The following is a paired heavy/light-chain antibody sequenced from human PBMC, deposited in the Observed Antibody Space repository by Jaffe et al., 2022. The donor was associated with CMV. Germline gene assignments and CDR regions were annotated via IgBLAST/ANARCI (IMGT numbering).Heavy chain of an antibody. D-gene: IGHD3-22*01. CDR1: GGSISSYD. CDR3: ARVGGYPLHVFDI. Sequence: QVQLQESGPGLVKPSETLSLTCTVSGGSISSYDWSWIRQPVGKGLEWIGRFYTSARTNYNPSLKSRVTMSVDTSRNQFSLRLTSVTAADTAVYYCARVGGYPLHVFDIWGQGTMVTVSS. J-gene: IGHJ3*02. V-gene: IGHV4-4*07. CDR2: FYTSART.
Light chain of an antibody. CDR2: GAS. V-gene: IGKV3-20*01. CDR1: QSVSSSY. J-gene: IGKJ3*01. Sequence: EVVLTQSPGTLSLSPGERATLSCRASQSVSSSYLGWYQQKPGQAPRLLIYGASRRATGISDRFSGSGSGTDFTLTISRLEPEDFAVYYCQQYGSSFTFGPGTKVDIK. CDR3: QQYGSSFT.